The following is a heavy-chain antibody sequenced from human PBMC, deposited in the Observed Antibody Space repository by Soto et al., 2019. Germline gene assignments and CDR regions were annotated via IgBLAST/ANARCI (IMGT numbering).Heavy chain of an antibody. CDR1: GYTFTGYY. D-gene: IGHD2-15*01. V-gene: IGHV1-2*04. J-gene: IGHJ6*02. CDR2: INPNSGGT. Sequence: ASVKVSCKASGYTFTGYYMHWVRQAPGQGLEWMGWINPNSGGTNYAQKFQGWVTMNRDTSISTAYMELSRLRSDDTAVYYCARVGYCSGGSCYGLEYGMDVWGQGTTVTVSS. CDR3: ARVGYCSGGSCYGLEYGMDV.